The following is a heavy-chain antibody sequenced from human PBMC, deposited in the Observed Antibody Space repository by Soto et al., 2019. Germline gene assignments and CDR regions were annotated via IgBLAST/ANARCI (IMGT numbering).Heavy chain of an antibody. D-gene: IGHD3-10*01. Sequence: QVQLVESGGGLVKPGGSLRLSCAASGFTFSDYYMSWIRQAPGKGLEWVSYISSSSSYTNYADSVKGRFTISRDNAKNSLYLQMNSLRAEDTAVYYCARCGGSGSYYPPHFDYWGQGTLVTVSS. V-gene: IGHV3-11*06. CDR1: GFTFSDYY. CDR2: ISSSSSYT. J-gene: IGHJ4*02. CDR3: ARCGGSGSYYPPHFDY.